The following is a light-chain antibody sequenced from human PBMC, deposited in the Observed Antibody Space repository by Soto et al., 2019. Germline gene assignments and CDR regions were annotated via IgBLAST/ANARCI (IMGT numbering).Light chain of an antibody. V-gene: IGKV3-11*01. CDR1: QGVGGQ. J-gene: IGKJ5*01. CDR2: DTF. CDR3: QQRSDWPNT. Sequence: EVVLTQSPATLSVSPGERATLSCRTSQGVGGQLNWYQQKPGQAPSLLIYDTFKRATGIPARFSGSGSGTDFPLTINSLEPEDLGLYYCQQRSDWPNTFGQGTRLDIK.